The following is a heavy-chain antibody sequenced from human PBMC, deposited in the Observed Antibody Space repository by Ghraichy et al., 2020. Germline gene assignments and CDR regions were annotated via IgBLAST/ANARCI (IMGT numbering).Heavy chain of an antibody. D-gene: IGHD3-9*01. Sequence: GESLNISCAASGFTFSSHWMHWVRQAPGKGLVWVSRIHSDGSTVYADSVKGRFTISRDNAENMLYLLMNSLRAEDTAIYYCAKESLTGHYTTVDYWGEGTLITVSS. CDR1: GFTFSSHW. V-gene: IGHV3-74*01. CDR3: AKESLTGHYTTVDY. J-gene: IGHJ4*02. CDR2: IHSDGST.